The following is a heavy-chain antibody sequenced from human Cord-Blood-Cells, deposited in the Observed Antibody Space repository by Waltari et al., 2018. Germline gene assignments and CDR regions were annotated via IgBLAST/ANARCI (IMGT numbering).Heavy chain of an antibody. CDR3: ARYYDYVWGSYRYWYFDL. CDR1: GGSISSYY. CDR2: IYYSGST. J-gene: IGHJ2*01. Sequence: QVQLQESGPGLVKPSETRSLTCTVSGGSISSYYWSWIRQPPGKGLEWIGYIYYSGSTNYNPSLKSRVTISVDTSKNQFSLKLSSVTAADTAVYYCARYYDYVWGSYRYWYFDLWGRGTLVTVSS. D-gene: IGHD3-16*02. V-gene: IGHV4-59*08.